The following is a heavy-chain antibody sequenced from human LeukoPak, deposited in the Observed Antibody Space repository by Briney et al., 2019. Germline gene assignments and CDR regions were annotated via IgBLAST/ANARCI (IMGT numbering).Heavy chain of an antibody. CDR2: IIPIFGTA. J-gene: IGHJ4*02. CDR3: ARGLRYCSSTSCYRSVAFFDY. Sequence: GASVKVSCKASGGTFSSYAISWVRQAPGQGLEWTGGIIPIFGTANYAQKFQGRVTITADESTSTAYMELSSLRSEDTAVYYCARGLRYCSSTSCYRSVAFFDYWGQGTLVTVSS. V-gene: IGHV1-69*01. CDR1: GGTFSSYA. D-gene: IGHD2-2*01.